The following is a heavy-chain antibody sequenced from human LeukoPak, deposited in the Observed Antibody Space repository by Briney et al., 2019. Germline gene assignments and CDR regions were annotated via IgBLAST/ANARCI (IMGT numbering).Heavy chain of an antibody. Sequence: GGSLRLSCAVSGFTFSGFWMSWSRQAPGKGLEWVASINSDGSEGYYADVVKGRFTISRDNAKNTLYLQINSLRAEDTAVYYCARSSYSSSSSVWGQGTMVTVSS. CDR2: INSDGSEG. D-gene: IGHD6-6*01. J-gene: IGHJ3*01. CDR3: ARSSYSSSSSV. CDR1: GFTFSGFW. V-gene: IGHV3-7*03.